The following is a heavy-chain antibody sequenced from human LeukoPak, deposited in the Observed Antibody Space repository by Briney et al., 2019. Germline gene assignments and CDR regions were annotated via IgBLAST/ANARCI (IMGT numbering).Heavy chain of an antibody. CDR1: GFTFGKYW. D-gene: IGHD3/OR15-3a*01. Sequence: GGSLRLSCVASGFTFGKYWMSWVRRAPGKGLEWVANIKLDGSEKNYVDSVKGRFTISRDNTKNSLYLQMNCLRAEDTAVFYCARDQYDTWSRRGNFDSWGQGTLVIVSS. V-gene: IGHV3-7*03. J-gene: IGHJ4*02. CDR3: ARDQYDTWSRRGNFDS. CDR2: IKLDGSEK.